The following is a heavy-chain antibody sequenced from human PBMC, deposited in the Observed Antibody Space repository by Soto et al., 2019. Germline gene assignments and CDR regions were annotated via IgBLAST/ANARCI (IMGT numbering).Heavy chain of an antibody. Sequence: EVQLLESGGGLVQPGGSLRLSCAASGFTFSSYAMSWVRQAPGKGLEWVSAISGSGGSTYYADSVKGRFTISRDNSKNTLYLQMNSLRAEDTVVYYCAIHSRYGYPGDSYYFDWWGQGTLVTVSS. CDR2: ISGSGGST. CDR1: GFTFSSYA. D-gene: IGHD5-18*01. J-gene: IGHJ4*02. CDR3: AIHSRYGYPGDSYYFDW. V-gene: IGHV3-23*01.